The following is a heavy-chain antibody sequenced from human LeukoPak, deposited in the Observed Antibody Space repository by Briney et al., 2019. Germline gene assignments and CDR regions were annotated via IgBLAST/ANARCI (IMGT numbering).Heavy chain of an antibody. CDR3: ARSKSYSSGWTDFDY. CDR1: GFTFSSHD. V-gene: IGHV3-13*01. CDR2: IGTAGNT. D-gene: IGHD6-19*01. J-gene: IGHJ4*02. Sequence: GGPLRLSCAASGFTFSSHDMHWVRQPTGKGLEWVSVIGTAGNTYYADSVKGRFTISRENAKNSLYLQMDNLRAGDTAVYYCARSKSYSSGWTDFDYWGQGTLVAVSS.